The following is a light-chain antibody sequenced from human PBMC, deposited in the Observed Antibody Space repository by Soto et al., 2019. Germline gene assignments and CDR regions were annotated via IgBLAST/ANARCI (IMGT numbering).Light chain of an antibody. J-gene: IGKJ1*01. V-gene: IGKV1D-12*01. CDR1: QAISTW. CDR2: AAS. Sequence: DIQMTQSPSSVSASVGDRVTITCRASQAISTWLAWYQQKPGKAPKLLIYAASNLQTGVPSRFSGSGSGTDFTLTISSLQPEDFATYYCQQANSFPRTFGQRNKVEIK. CDR3: QQANSFPRT.